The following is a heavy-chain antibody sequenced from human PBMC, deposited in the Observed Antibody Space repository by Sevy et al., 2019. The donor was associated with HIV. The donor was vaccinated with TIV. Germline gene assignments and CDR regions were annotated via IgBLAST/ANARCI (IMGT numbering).Heavy chain of an antibody. CDR3: ATLDFWSDYPLYGMDV. Sequence: SVKVSCKVSGYTLTKLSMHWVRQAPGKGLQWMGGFDPEDGKTIYAQKFQGRVTMTEDTSTDTAYMELSRLRSEDTAVYYCATLDFWSDYPLYGMDVWGQGTTVTVSS. CDR2: FDPEDGKT. D-gene: IGHD3-3*01. CDR1: GYTLTKLS. J-gene: IGHJ6*02. V-gene: IGHV1-24*01.